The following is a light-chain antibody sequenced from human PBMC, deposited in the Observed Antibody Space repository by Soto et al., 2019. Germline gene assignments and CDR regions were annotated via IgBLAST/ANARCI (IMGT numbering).Light chain of an antibody. CDR2: DAS. CDR3: QQRSNWPYT. CDR1: QSVTSY. V-gene: IGKV3-11*01. J-gene: IGKJ2*01. Sequence: EIVLTQSPATLSLSPGERATLSCRASQSVTSYLDWYQQKPGQAPRLLIYDASNRATGIPARFTGSGSGADFTLTISSREPEDFAVYYCQQRSNWPYTFGQGTKLESK.